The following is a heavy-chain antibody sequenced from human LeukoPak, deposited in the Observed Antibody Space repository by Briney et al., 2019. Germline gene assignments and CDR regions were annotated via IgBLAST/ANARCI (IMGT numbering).Heavy chain of an antibody. D-gene: IGHD3-3*01. CDR1: GFTFSSYS. J-gene: IGHJ3*02. CDR2: ISSSSSYI. Sequence: GGSLRLSCAASGFTFSSYSMNWVRQAPGKGLEWVSSISSSSSYIYYADSVKGRFTISRDNAKNSLYLQMNSLRSEDTAVYYCARALDYDFWSGARGSSAFDIWGQGTMVTVSS. CDR3: ARALDYDFWSGARGSSAFDI. V-gene: IGHV3-21*01.